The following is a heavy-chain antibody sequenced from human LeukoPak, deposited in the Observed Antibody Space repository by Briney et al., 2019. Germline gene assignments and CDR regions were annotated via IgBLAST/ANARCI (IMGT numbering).Heavy chain of an antibody. D-gene: IGHD1-26*01. J-gene: IGHJ4*02. Sequence: GGSLRLSCAASGFTFSSYSMNWVRQAPGKGLEWVSYISSSSSTIYYADSVKGRFTISRDNAKNSLYLQMNSLRAEDTAVYYCARGLSGNTFYFDYWGQGTLVTVSS. CDR1: GFTFSSYS. V-gene: IGHV3-48*01. CDR2: ISSSSSTI. CDR3: ARGLSGNTFYFDY.